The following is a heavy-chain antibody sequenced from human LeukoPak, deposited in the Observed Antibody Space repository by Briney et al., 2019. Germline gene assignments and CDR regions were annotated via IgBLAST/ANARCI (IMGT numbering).Heavy chain of an antibody. CDR2: IWYDGSNK. CDR3: ARVEQWLGEIDY. D-gene: IGHD6-19*01. J-gene: IGHJ4*02. Sequence: GGSLRLSCAASGFTLNSHWMSWVRQAPGKGLEWVAVIWYDGSNKYYADSVKGRFTISRDNSKNTLYLQMNSLRAEDTAVYYCARVEQWLGEIDYWGQGTLVTVSS. V-gene: IGHV3-33*08. CDR1: GFTLNSHW.